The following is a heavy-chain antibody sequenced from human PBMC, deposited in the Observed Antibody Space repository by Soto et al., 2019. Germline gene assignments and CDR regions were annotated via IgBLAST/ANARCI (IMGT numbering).Heavy chain of an antibody. Sequence: SVKVSCKASGGTFSSYAISWVRQAPGQGLEWMGGIIPIFGTANYAQKFQGRVTITADESTSTAYMELSSLRSEDTAVYYCAIDVQQRGWFDPWGQGTLVTVSS. CDR2: IIPIFGTA. CDR1: GGTFSSYA. D-gene: IGHD6-25*01. V-gene: IGHV1-69*13. CDR3: AIDVQQRGWFDP. J-gene: IGHJ5*02.